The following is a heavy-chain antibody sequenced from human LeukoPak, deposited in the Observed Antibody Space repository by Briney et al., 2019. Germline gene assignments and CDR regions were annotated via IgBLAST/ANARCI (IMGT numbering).Heavy chain of an antibody. CDR3: AKGPLRGTAAAIDY. J-gene: IGHJ4*02. D-gene: IGHD2-2*01. V-gene: IGHV3-30*18. CDR1: GFTFNNYG. Sequence: GKSLRLSCAASGFTFNNYGMHWVRQAPGKGLEGVAVISYDGRHKHYPDSVKGRFTISRDISTDTLWLQMDSLRTEDTAVYYCAKGPLRGTAAAIDYWGQGTLVTVSS. CDR2: ISYDGRHK.